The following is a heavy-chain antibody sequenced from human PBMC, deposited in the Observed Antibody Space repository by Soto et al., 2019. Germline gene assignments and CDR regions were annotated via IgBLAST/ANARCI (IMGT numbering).Heavy chain of an antibody. CDR1: GGTFSSYT. J-gene: IGHJ4*02. V-gene: IGHV1-69*02. Sequence: QVQLVQSGAEVKKPGSSVKVSCKASGGTFSSYTISWVRQAPGQGLEWMGRIIPILGIANYAQKFQGRVTITADKSTSTAYMELSSLRSEDTAVYYCARHLGKKGMGHVDYWRQGTLVTVSS. D-gene: IGHD3-16*01. CDR2: IIPILGIA. CDR3: ARHLGKKGMGHVDY.